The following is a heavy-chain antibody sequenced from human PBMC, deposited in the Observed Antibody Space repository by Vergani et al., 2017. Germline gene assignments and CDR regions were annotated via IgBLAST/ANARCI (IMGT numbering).Heavy chain of an antibody. Sequence: QVQLQESGPGLVKPSQTLSLTCNVFGSSINNEHYCWNWIRQTAGKGLEWIGRMSASGRTTYNRSLKSRVTMSIDRTDNQFSLRLASVSVADTAVYYCARGGRSPVVADPAAPWYYDLWGRGTLVTVSS. CDR1: GSSINNEHYC. V-gene: IGHV4-61*02. D-gene: IGHD2-15*01. J-gene: IGHJ2*01. CDR3: ARGGRSPVVADPAAPWYYDL. CDR2: MSASGRT.